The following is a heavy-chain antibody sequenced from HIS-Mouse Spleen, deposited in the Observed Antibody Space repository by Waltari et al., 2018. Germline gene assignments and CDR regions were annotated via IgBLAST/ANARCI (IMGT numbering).Heavy chain of an antibody. CDR2: ICYSGST. D-gene: IGHD6-13*01. V-gene: IGHV4-39*07. CDR3: AREIPYSSSWYDWYFDL. Sequence: QLQLQESGPGLVKPSETLSLTCTVPGGSIRRSSYYWGWIRQPPGKGLEWIGSICYSGSTYYNPSLKSRVTISVDTSKNQFSLKLSSVTAADTAVYYCAREIPYSSSWYDWYFDLWGRGTLVTVSS. J-gene: IGHJ2*01. CDR1: GGSIRRSSYY.